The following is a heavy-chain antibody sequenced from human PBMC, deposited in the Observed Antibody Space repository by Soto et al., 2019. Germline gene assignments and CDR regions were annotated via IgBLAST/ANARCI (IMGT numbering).Heavy chain of an antibody. V-gene: IGHV4-59*01. J-gene: IGHJ6*02. CDR2: IFYSGNT. CDR3: AAWGCSSASCHSNYYYGTDV. Sequence: SETLSLTCTVSGGSIDNYYWSWIRQPPGKGLEWIGYIFYSGNTNYNPSLKSRVTISIDTSKNQFSLKLNSVTAADTAVYYCAAWGCSSASCHSNYYYGTDVWGQGTTVTVSS. CDR1: GGSIDNYY. D-gene: IGHD2-2*01.